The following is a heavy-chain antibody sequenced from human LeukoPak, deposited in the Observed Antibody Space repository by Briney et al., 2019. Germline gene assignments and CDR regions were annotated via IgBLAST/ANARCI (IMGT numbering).Heavy chain of an antibody. J-gene: IGHJ1*01. Sequence: GGSLRLSCADSGCTFSSYAMSWVRQAPGKGLEWVSAISGSGSSTYYADSVKGRFTISRDNSKNTLYLQMNSLRAEDTAVYYCAKGASSGWYTPSDYFQHWGQGTLVTVSS. V-gene: IGHV3-23*01. CDR1: GCTFSSYA. CDR3: AKGASSGWYTPSDYFQH. D-gene: IGHD6-19*01. CDR2: ISGSGSST.